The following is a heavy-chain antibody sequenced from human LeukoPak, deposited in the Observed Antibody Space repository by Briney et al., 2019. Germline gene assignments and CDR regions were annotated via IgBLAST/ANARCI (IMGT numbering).Heavy chain of an antibody. CDR2: ISSGSTTI. J-gene: IGHJ6*03. CDR3: ASNPYCSSTSCYYHYMDV. V-gene: IGHV3-48*04. D-gene: IGHD2-2*01. CDR1: GFTFSYYS. Sequence: PGGSLRLSCAASGFTFSYYSMNWVRQAPGKGLEWVSYISSGSTTIYYADSVKGRFTISRDNAKNPLYLQMNSLRAEDTAVYYCASNPYCSSTSCYYHYMDVWGKGTTVTVSS.